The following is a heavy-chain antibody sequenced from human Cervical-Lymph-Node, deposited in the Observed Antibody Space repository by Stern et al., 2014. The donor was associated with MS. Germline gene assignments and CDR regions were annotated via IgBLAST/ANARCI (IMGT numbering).Heavy chain of an antibody. CDR3: ARGLLGSENAFDI. Sequence: QVQLVQSGAEVKKPGASVSVSCNASGYTFIRYGFSWVRQAPGQGLEWMGLISAYNGNTNYAHKLQGRVPMTTDPSTSTAYMGLRSLRSDDTAVYYCARGLLGSENAFDIWGQGTMVTVSS. V-gene: IGHV1-18*01. J-gene: IGHJ3*02. CDR1: GYTFIRYG. D-gene: IGHD2-15*01. CDR2: ISAYNGNT.